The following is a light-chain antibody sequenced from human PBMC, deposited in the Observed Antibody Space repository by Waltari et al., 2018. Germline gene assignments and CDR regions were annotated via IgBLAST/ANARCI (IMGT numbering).Light chain of an antibody. CDR1: QSSSNW. CDR3: QQYYSYPRT. V-gene: IGKV1-5*03. Sequence: DIQMTQSPSILSASVGVRVTTTCRARQSSSNWLAWYQQKPGKAPKLLIFKTSSLESGVPSRFSGRGSGTDFTLTISSLQPEDYATYYCQQYYSYPRTFGQGTKVEIK. CDR2: KTS. J-gene: IGKJ1*01.